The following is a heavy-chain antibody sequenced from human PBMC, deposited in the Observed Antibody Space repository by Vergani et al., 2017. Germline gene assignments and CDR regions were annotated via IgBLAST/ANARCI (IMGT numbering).Heavy chain of an antibody. V-gene: IGHV3-64*01. Sequence: EVQLVESGGGLVQPGRSLRLSCAASGFTFSSYAMHWVRQAPGKGLEYVSAISSNGGSTYYANSVKGRFTISRDNSKNTLYLQMGSLRAEDMAVYYCARGDQLLKAFDIWGQGTMVTVSS. J-gene: IGHJ3*02. CDR3: ARGDQLLKAFDI. CDR2: ISSNGGST. D-gene: IGHD2-2*01. CDR1: GFTFSSYA.